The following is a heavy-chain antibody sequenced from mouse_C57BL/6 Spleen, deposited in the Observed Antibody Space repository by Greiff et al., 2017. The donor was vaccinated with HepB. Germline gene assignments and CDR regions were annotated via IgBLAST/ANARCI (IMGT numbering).Heavy chain of an antibody. CDR1: GFSLTSYG. CDR3: ARERDYYGSSYAMDY. D-gene: IGHD1-1*01. CDR2: IWSGGST. Sequence: VKLMESGPGLVQPSQSLSITCTVSGFSLTSYGVHWVRQSPGKGLEWLGVIWSGGSTDYNAAFISRLSISKDNSKSQVFFKMNSLQADDTAIYYCARERDYYGSSYAMDYWGQGTSVTVSS. J-gene: IGHJ4*01. V-gene: IGHV2-2*01.